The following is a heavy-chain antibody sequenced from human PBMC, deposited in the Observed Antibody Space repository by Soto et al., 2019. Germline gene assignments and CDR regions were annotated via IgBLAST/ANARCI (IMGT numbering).Heavy chain of an antibody. D-gene: IGHD2-15*01. CDR2: TGYDGSKK. V-gene: IGHV3-30-3*01. CDR1: GFTFSSYS. CDR3: ARGEGYCSGGTCYRYFDY. Sequence: PGGSLRLACAASGFTFSSYSMHWVRQAPGKGLEWVAVTGYDGSKKYYADSVKGRFTISRDNSKNTLDLQMDSLRTEDTAVYYCARGEGYCSGGTCYRYFDYWGKGALVTVSS. J-gene: IGHJ4*02.